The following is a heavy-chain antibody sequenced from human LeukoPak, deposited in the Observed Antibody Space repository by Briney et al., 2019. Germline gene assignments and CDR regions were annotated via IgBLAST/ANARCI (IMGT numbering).Heavy chain of an antibody. D-gene: IGHD3-3*01. Sequence: SETLSLTCTVSGGSISSYYWSWIRQPPGKGLEWIGFIYYSGSTDYNPSLKSRVTMSVDRSKNQFSLKLSSVTAADTAVYYCARGRPYDFWSGYFDLWGRGTLVTVSS. V-gene: IGHV4-59*12. CDR2: IYYSGST. CDR1: GGSISSYY. J-gene: IGHJ2*01. CDR3: ARGRPYDFWSGYFDL.